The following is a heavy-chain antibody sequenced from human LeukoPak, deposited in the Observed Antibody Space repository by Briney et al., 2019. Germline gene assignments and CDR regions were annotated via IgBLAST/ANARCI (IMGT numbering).Heavy chain of an antibody. Sequence: GGSLRLSCAASGFTFSSYAMHWVRQAPGKGLEGVAVISYDGSNKYYADSVKGRFTISRDNSKNTLYLQMNSLRAEDTAVYYAAAGDAFDIWGQGTMVTVSS. J-gene: IGHJ3*02. CDR2: ISYDGSNK. CDR1: GFTFSSYA. D-gene: IGHD6-13*01. CDR3: AAGDAFDI. V-gene: IGHV3-30*04.